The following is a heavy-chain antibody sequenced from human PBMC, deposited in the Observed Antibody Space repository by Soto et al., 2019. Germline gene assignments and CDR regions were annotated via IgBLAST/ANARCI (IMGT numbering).Heavy chain of an antibody. Sequence: SETLSLTCTVSGGSISSSSYYWGWIRQPPGKGLEWIGSIYYSGSTYYNPSLKSRVTISVDTSKNQFSLKLSSVTAADTAVYYCARQPPRHSEGGGFDPWGQGTLVTVSS. J-gene: IGHJ5*02. CDR3: ARQPPRHSEGGGFDP. CDR1: GGSISSSSYY. CDR2: IYYSGST. V-gene: IGHV4-39*01. D-gene: IGHD6-6*01.